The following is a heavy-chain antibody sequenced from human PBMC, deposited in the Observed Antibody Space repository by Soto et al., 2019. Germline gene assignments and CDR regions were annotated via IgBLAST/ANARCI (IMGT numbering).Heavy chain of an antibody. CDR3: ARGDSSGYYYVPLDY. D-gene: IGHD3-22*01. J-gene: IGHJ4*02. Sequence: EVQLVESGGVVVQPGGSLRLSCAASGFTCDDYTMHWVRQAPGKGLEWVSLISWDGGSTYYADSVKGRVTISRDNSKNSLYLQMNSLRTEDTALYDCARGDSSGYYYVPLDYWCQGPLVTVSS. CDR2: ISWDGGST. CDR1: GFTCDDYT. V-gene: IGHV3-43*01.